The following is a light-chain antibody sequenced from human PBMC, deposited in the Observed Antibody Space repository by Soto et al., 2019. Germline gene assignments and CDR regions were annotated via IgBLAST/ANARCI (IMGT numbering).Light chain of an antibody. V-gene: IGKV3-15*01. CDR1: QSVGRS. CDR2: DSS. CDR3: QQYDEWPLT. Sequence: VLTQSPATLSVSPGEGATLSCRASQSVGRSLAWYQQKPGQTPRLLMFDSSTRATGIPAKFSGSGSGTEFPPTISSLQSEDFAIFYCQQYDEWPLTFGPGTKVEI. J-gene: IGKJ3*01.